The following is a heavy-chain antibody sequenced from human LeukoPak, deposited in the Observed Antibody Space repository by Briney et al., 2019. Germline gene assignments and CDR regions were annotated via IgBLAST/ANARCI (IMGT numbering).Heavy chain of an antibody. Sequence: ASVRVSSTGSRYAFTGYYMHWGRQAPGQGREWMGWINTDRGGTTYAQKFQGWVSMTRDTSMSTAYMEMSRLRSDDTAVYYCARAWDGSSWFDYWGQGTLVTVSS. CDR1: RYAFTGYY. D-gene: IGHD6-13*01. CDR2: INTDRGGT. J-gene: IGHJ5*01. CDR3: ARAWDGSSWFDY. V-gene: IGHV1-2*04.